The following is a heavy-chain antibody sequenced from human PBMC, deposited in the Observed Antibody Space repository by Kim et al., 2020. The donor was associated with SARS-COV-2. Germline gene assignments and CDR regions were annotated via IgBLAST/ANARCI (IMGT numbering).Heavy chain of an antibody. Sequence: GGSLSLSCDASGFSSSTYSMNWVRQAPGQGLEWVAHIGRRFSDIAYGDSVKGRITISRDSAKNSVSLQTDSLRAEDTAVYYCARDALGDSGFYYWFDCWGQRTLVTVSP. CDR1: GFSSSTYS. CDR3: ARDALGDSGFYYWFDC. D-gene: IGHD3-22*01. CDR2: IGRRFSDI. V-gene: IGHV3-21*05. J-gene: IGHJ4*02.